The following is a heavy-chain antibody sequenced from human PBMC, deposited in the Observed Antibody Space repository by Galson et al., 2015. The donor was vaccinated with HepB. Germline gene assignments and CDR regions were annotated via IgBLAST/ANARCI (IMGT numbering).Heavy chain of an antibody. CDR1: GFTFKSYS. CDR3: AKEMNGNGFFDY. D-gene: IGHD2-8*01. J-gene: IGHJ4*02. V-gene: IGHV3-23*01. CDR2: ISGSGIST. Sequence: SLRLSCAASGFTFKSYSMSWVRQAPGKGLEWVSAISGSGISTYYTDSVKGRFTISRDNSKNTVYLQMNSLRAEDAAIYYCAKEMNGNGFFDYWGQGTLVTVSS.